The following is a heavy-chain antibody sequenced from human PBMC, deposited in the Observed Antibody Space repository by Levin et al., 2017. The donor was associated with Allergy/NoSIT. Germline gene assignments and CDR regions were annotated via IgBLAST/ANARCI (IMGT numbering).Heavy chain of an antibody. CDR3: CAAAGDY. J-gene: IGHJ4*02. CDR2: INPDNGGT. CDR1: GYIFTGYY. D-gene: IGHD6-13*01. Sequence: ASVKVSCKASGYIFTGYYMHWVRQAPGQGLEWMGWINPDNGGTNSAQKFQGRVTMTRDTSISTAYMELSRLRSDDTAVYYCCAAAGDYWGQGTLVTVSS. V-gene: IGHV1-2*02.